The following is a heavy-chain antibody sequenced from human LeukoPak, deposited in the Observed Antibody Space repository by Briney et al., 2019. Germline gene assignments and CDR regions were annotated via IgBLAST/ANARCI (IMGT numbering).Heavy chain of an antibody. CDR2: IYYSGST. Sequence: PSETLSLTCTVSGGSISSSSYYWGWIRQPPGTGLEWLGSIYYSGSTYYNPSLKSRVTISVDTSKNQFSLKLSSVTAADTAVYYCARQEMATTKPFDYWGQGTLVTVSS. CDR1: GGSISSSSYY. J-gene: IGHJ4*02. CDR3: ARQEMATTKPFDY. D-gene: IGHD5-24*01. V-gene: IGHV4-39*01.